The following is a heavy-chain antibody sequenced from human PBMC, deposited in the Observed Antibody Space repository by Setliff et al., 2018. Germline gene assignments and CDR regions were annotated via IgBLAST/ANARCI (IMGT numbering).Heavy chain of an antibody. D-gene: IGHD2-15*01. Sequence: SETLSLTCTVSGGSISSYYWSWIRQPPGKGLEWIGYIYYSGSTNYNPSLKSRVTISVDTSKNRFSLKVASVTAADTAMYYCSRDHIYRGGSWYDYFDSWGQGTLVTVSS. J-gene: IGHJ4*02. CDR2: IYYSGST. CDR1: GGSISSYY. CDR3: SRDHIYRGGSWYDYFDS. V-gene: IGHV4-59*12.